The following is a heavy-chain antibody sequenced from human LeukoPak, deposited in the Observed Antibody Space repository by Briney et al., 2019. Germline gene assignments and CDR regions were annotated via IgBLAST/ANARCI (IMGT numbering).Heavy chain of an antibody. CDR1: GFIFSDYG. D-gene: IGHD2-2*01. CDR3: AKDVSSSWAYDY. V-gene: IGHV3-30*02. J-gene: IGHJ4*02. CDR2: IRYDGTNI. Sequence: PGGSLRLSCAASGFIFSDYGMHWVRQAPGKGLEWVAFIRYDGTNIYYAESVKGRFSISRDNSKNTLFLQMNSLKPEDTAIYYCAKDVSSSWAYDYWGQGTLVTVSS.